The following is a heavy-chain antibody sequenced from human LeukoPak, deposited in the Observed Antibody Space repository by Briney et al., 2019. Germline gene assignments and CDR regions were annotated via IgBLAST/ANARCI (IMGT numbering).Heavy chain of an antibody. V-gene: IGHV3-23*01. CDR3: AADSGSYTFDY. J-gene: IGHJ4*02. CDR1: GFTFSSDA. D-gene: IGHD1-26*01. Sequence: GGSLRLSCAASGFTFSSDAMSWVRQAPGKGLEWVSGISGSGGSTYYADSVKGRFTISRDNSKNTLYLQMNSLRAEDTAVYYCAADSGSYTFDYWGQGTLVTVSS. CDR2: ISGSGGST.